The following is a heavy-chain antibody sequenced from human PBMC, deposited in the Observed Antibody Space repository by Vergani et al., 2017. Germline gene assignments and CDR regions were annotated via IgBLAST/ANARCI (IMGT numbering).Heavy chain of an antibody. Sequence: EVELVQSGPEMRKPGESVKISCKGSEYSFGNYWIGWVRQMPGKGLEWMGIIYPADSDTGYSPSFQGQVTISADKSISTAFLQWDSLKASDTALYYCARHTTYTDSWGQGTLVTVSS. V-gene: IGHV5-51*01. J-gene: IGHJ4*02. CDR1: EYSFGNYW. CDR2: IYPADSDT. CDR3: ARHTTYTDS. D-gene: IGHD1-1*01.